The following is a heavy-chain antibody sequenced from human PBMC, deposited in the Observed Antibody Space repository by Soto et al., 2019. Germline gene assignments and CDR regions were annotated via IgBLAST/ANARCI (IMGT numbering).Heavy chain of an antibody. CDR1: GFTFINYA. CDR2: ICRGGDRT. Sequence: EVQLLESGGGLVQPGGSLRLSCVGSGFTFINYAMNWVRQTPGKGLEWVSTICRGGDRTFEADTVKGRFTISRDYSKNTVNLQMISLRADDTAVYYCARKVLGSTSHPGSWYVELWGRGTLVTVSS. CDR3: ARKVLGSTSHPGSWYVEL. D-gene: IGHD2-2*01. J-gene: IGHJ2*01. V-gene: IGHV3-23*01.